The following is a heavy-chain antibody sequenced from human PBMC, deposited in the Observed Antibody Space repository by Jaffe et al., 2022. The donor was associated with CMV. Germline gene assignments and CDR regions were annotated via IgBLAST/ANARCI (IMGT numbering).Heavy chain of an antibody. D-gene: IGHD5-18*01. V-gene: IGHV3-30*18. Sequence: QVQLVESGGGVVQPGRSLRLSCAASGFTFSSYGMHWVRQAPGKGLEWVAVISYDGSNKYYADSVKGRFTISRDNSKNTLYLQMNSLRAEDTAVYYCANLWLRGPSSTQGYGMDVWGQGTTVTVSS. J-gene: IGHJ6*02. CDR3: ANLWLRGPSSTQGYGMDV. CDR1: GFTFSSYG. CDR2: ISYDGSNK.